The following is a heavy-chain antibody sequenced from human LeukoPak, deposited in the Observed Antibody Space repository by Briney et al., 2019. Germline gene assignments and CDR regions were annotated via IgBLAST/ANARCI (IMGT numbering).Heavy chain of an antibody. CDR3: AKDYYGLGNSKNYFDH. V-gene: IGHV3-23*01. CDR2: TSGSADST. J-gene: IGHJ4*02. Sequence: PGGSLRLSCAASGFTFSSYAMSWVRQAPGKGLEWVSFTSGSADSTYYADSVKGRFTISRDNSKNTLYLQMSSLRAEDTAVYYCAKDYYGLGNSKNYFDHWGQGTLVTVSS. CDR1: GFTFSSYA. D-gene: IGHD3-10*01.